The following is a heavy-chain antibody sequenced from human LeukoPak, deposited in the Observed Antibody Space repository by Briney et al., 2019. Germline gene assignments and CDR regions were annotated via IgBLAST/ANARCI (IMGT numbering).Heavy chain of an antibody. D-gene: IGHD3-9*01. J-gene: IGHJ4*02. CDR3: AKALLRYFDWHFDY. CDR2: ISYDGGNK. Sequence: GRSLRLSCAASGFXFSXXXXXWVXXAPXKXXEXVAXISYDGGNKYYADSVKGRFTISRDNSKNTLYLIMNSLRPEDTAVYSCAKALLRYFDWHFDYWGQGTLVTVSS. CDR1: GFXFSXXX. V-gene: IGHV3-30*18.